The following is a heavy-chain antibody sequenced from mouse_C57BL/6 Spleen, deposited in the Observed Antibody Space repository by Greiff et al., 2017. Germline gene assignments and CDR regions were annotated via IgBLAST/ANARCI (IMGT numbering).Heavy chain of an antibody. D-gene: IGHD3-2*02. V-gene: IGHV5-9-1*02. CDR2: ISSGGDYI. J-gene: IGHJ2*01. CDR1: GFTFSSYA. Sequence: EVQLQESGEGLVKPGGSLKLSCAASGFTFSSYAMSWVRQTPEKRLEWVAYISSGGDYIYYADTVKGRYTISRDNARNTLYLQMSSLKSEDTDMYYCTRDESSGYHFDDWGKGTTLTVSS. CDR3: TRDESSGYHFDD.